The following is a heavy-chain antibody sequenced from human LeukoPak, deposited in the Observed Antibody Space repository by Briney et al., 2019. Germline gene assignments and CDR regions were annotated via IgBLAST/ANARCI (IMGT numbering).Heavy chain of an antibody. J-gene: IGHJ4*02. CDR3: ARGGRQGDY. D-gene: IGHD1-26*01. CDR2: INHSGST. V-gene: IGHV4-34*01. CDR1: GGSFSGYY. Sequence: SETLSHTCAVYGGSFSGYYWSWIRQPPGKGLEWIGEINHSGSTNYNPSLKSRVTISVDTSKNQFSLKLSSVTAADTAVYYCARGGRQGDYWGQGTLVTVSS.